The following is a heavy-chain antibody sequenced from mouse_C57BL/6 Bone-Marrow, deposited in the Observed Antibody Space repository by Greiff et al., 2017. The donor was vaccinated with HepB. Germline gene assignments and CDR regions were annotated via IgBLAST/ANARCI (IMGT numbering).Heavy chain of an antibody. CDR3: ARSNYSKSWFAF. V-gene: IGHV4-1*01. D-gene: IGHD2-5*01. Sequence: PAAGVDFSRYWMSWVRRAPGKGLEWIGEINPDSSTINYAPSLKDKFIISRDNAKNTLYLQMSKVRSEDTALYYCARSNYSKSWFAFWGQGTLVTVSA. CDR1: GVDFSRYW. CDR2: INPDSSTI. J-gene: IGHJ3*01.